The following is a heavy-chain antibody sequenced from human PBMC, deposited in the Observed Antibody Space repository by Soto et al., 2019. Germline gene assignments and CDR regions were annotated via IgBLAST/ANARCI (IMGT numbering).Heavy chain of an antibody. V-gene: IGHV1-46*01. CDR2: INPSGGST. CDR3: ASGDTYYYDSSGPHAFDI. J-gene: IGHJ3*02. D-gene: IGHD3-22*01. CDR1: GYTFTSYY. Sequence: EASVKVSCKASGYTFTSYYMHWVRQAPGQGLEWMGIINPSGGSTSYAQKFQGRVTMTRDTSTSTVYMELSSLRSEDTAVYYCASGDTYYYDSSGPHAFDIWGQGTMVTVSS.